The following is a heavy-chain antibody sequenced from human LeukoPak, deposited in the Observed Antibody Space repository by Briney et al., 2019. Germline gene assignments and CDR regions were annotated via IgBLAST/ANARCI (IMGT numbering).Heavy chain of an antibody. CDR2: INHSGST. J-gene: IGHJ4*02. CDR3: ASGWYYYDSSGYYDY. V-gene: IGHV4-34*01. Sequence: SETLSLTCAVYGGSFSGYYWSWIRQPPGKGLEWIGEINHSGSTNYNPSPKSRVTISVDTSKNQFSLKLSSVTAADTAVYYCASGWYYYDSSGYYDYWGQGTLVTVSS. D-gene: IGHD3-22*01. CDR1: GGSFSGYY.